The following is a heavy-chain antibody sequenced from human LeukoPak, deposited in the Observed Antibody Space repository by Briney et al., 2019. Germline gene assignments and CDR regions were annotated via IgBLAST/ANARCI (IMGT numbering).Heavy chain of an antibody. CDR2: IIPIFGTA. D-gene: IGHD2-2*01. CDR1: GGTFSSYA. J-gene: IGHJ6*03. V-gene: IGHV1-69*05. CDR3: ARGSVVVPAAMAYYYYMDV. Sequence: SVKVSCKASGGTFSSYAISWVRQAPGQGLEWMGGIIPIFGTANYAQKFQGRVTITTDESTSTAYMELSSLRSEDTAVYYCARGSVVVPAAMAYYYYMDVWGKGTTVTVSS.